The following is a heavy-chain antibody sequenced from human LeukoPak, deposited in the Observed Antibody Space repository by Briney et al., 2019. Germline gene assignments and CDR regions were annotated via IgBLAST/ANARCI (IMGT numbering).Heavy chain of an antibody. CDR3: ARDRGWYSLENWFDP. Sequence: ASVNVSCKASGYTFTGYYMHWVRQAPGQGLEWMGWINPNSGGTNSAQIFQGRVTMTRDTSISTAYMELSRLTSDDTAVYYCARDRGWYSLENWFDPWGQGTLVTVSS. J-gene: IGHJ5*02. CDR1: GYTFTGYY. D-gene: IGHD6-19*01. CDR2: INPNSGGT. V-gene: IGHV1-2*02.